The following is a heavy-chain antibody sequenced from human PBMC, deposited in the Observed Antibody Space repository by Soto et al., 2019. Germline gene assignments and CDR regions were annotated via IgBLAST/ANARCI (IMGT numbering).Heavy chain of an antibody. CDR2: IYYSGIT. D-gene: IGHD5-18*01. CDR3: ATQDRGYSYAFDY. Sequence: PSETLSLTCAVSGGSISNYYWSWIRQPPGKGLEWIGYIYYSGITNYNPSLKSRVTISIDTSTNQFSLKLSSVTAADTAVYYCATQDRGYSYAFDYWGQGTLVTVSS. CDR1: GGSISNYY. J-gene: IGHJ4*02. V-gene: IGHV4-59*01.